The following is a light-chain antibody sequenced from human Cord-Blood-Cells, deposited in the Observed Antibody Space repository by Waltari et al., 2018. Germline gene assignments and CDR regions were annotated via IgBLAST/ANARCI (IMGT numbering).Light chain of an antibody. CDR1: SSDVGGYNY. Sequence: QSALTQPPSASGSPGQSVTISCTGTSSDVGGYNYVSWYQKHPCKAPKLKIYEVSKRPSAVPDHFHGSNAGTTASLTVSGLQAEDEADYYCSSYAGSNNVVFGGGTKLTVL. V-gene: IGLV2-8*01. J-gene: IGLJ2*01. CDR3: SSYAGSNNVV. CDR2: EVS.